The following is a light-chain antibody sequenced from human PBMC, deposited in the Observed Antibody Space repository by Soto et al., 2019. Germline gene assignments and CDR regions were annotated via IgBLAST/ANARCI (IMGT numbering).Light chain of an antibody. Sequence: ESVLTQSPGTLSLSTGERATLSCRASQSVSSSYLAWYQQKPGRAPRLLIYGASSRATVMPDRFSGSGSGTEFPLIISRREAEDFAVYYWHQYDSSPLTFGGGTNVEIK. CDR2: GAS. J-gene: IGKJ4*01. CDR3: HQYDSSPLT. CDR1: QSVSSSY. V-gene: IGKV3-20*01.